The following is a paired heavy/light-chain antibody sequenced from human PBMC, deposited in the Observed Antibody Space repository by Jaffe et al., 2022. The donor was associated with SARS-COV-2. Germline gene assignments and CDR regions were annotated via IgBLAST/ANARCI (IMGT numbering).Heavy chain of an antibody. CDR1: GYSFTSYW. Sequence: EVQLVQSGAEVKKPGESLRISCKGSGYSFTSYWISWVRQMPGKGLEWMGRIDPSDSYTNYSPSFQGHVTISADKSISTAYLQWSSLKASDTAMYYCARTNYPVEMATLAEGMDVWGQGTTVTVSS. CDR2: IDPSDSYT. V-gene: IGHV5-10-1*03. CDR3: ARTNYPVEMATLAEGMDV. D-gene: IGHD5-12*01. J-gene: IGHJ6*02.
Light chain of an antibody. CDR2: EGS. CDR3: CSYAGSSILYV. J-gene: IGLJ1*01. V-gene: IGLV2-23*01. CDR1: SSDVGSYNL. Sequence: QSALTQPASVSGSPGQSITISCTGTSSDVGSYNLVSWYQQHPGKAPKLMIYEGSKRPSGVSNRFSGSKSGNTASLTISGLQAEDEADYYCCSYAGSSILYVFGTGTKVTVL.